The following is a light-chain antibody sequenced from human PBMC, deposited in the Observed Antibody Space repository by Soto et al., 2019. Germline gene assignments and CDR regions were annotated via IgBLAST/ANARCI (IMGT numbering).Light chain of an antibody. Sequence: EIVLTQSPATLSLSPGERATLSCRASQSVNSNLAWYQQKPGQAPRLLIFDASNRATGIPARFSGSGSGTDFTLNISSLEPEDFAVYYCQQRSNWPPYTFGQGTKLEIK. V-gene: IGKV3-11*01. CDR3: QQRSNWPPYT. CDR1: QSVNSN. J-gene: IGKJ2*01. CDR2: DAS.